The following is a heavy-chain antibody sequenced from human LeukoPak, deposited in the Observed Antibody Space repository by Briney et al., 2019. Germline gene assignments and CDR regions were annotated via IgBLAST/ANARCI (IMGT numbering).Heavy chain of an antibody. CDR2: INHSGST. D-gene: IGHD3-22*01. V-gene: IGHV4-34*01. CDR1: GGSFSGYY. J-gene: IGHJ4*02. CDR3: ARGNYETYDSSGYFDY. Sequence: SETLSLTCAVYGGSFSGYYWSWIRQPPGKGLEWIGEINHSGSTNYNPSLKSRVTISVDTSENQFSLKLSSVTAADTAVYYCARGNYETYDSSGYFDYWGQGTLVTVSS.